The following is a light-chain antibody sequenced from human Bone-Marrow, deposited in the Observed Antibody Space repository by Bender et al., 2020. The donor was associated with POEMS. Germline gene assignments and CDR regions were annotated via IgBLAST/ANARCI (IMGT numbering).Light chain of an antibody. CDR1: SSDVGSYNL. CDR2: EGS. J-gene: IGLJ1*01. Sequence: QSALTQPASVSGSPGQSITISCTGTSSDVGSYNLVSWYQQQPGKAPKLMIYEGSKRPSGVPDRFSGSKSGNTASLTVSGLQADDEADYYCNSYAGSDIVYVFGTGTKVTVL. CDR3: NSYAGSDIVYV. V-gene: IGLV2-23*01.